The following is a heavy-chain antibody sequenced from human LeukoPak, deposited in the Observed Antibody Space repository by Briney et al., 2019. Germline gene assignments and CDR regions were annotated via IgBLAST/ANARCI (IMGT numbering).Heavy chain of an antibody. CDR1: GFTFSNYA. J-gene: IGHJ4*02. CDR3: ARGLTF. Sequence: GGSLRLSCAASGFTFSNYAMSWVRQAPGKGLEWVAIILYDGSNKYYADSVKGRFTISRDNSKNTLYLQMNSLRAEDTAVYYCARGLTFWGQGTLVTVSS. CDR2: ILYDGSNK. V-gene: IGHV3-30*04. D-gene: IGHD3-16*01.